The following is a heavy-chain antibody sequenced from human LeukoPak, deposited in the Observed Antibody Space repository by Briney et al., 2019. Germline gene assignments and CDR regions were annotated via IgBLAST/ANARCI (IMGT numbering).Heavy chain of an antibody. CDR3: ARASIAAAGVDY. Sequence: GGSLRLSCAASGFTFSSYSMNWVRQAPGKGLEWVSSISSSSSYMYYADSVKGRFTISRDNAKNSLYLQMNSLRAEDTAAYYCARASIAAAGVDYWGQGTLVTVSS. CDR2: ISSSSSYM. J-gene: IGHJ4*02. V-gene: IGHV3-21*01. CDR1: GFTFSSYS. D-gene: IGHD6-13*01.